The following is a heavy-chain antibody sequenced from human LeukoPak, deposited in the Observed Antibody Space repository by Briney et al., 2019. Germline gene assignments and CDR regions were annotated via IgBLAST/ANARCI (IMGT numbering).Heavy chain of an antibody. J-gene: IGHJ4*02. V-gene: IGHV1-2*02. Sequence: ASVQVSCKASGDTFTGYYMNWVRQAPGHGLEWMGWINPNSGGTNYAQKFQGRVTMTRDTSISTAYMELSRLRSDDTAVYYCVRGGYIYGSDYWGQGTLVTVSS. CDR3: VRGGYIYGSDY. D-gene: IGHD5-18*01. CDR1: GDTFTGYY. CDR2: INPNSGGT.